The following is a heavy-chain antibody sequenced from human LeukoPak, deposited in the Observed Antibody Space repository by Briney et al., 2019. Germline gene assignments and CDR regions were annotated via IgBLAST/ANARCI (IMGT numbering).Heavy chain of an antibody. V-gene: IGHV3-66*01. D-gene: IGHD6-19*01. J-gene: IGHJ1*01. Sequence: GGSLRLSCAASGFIVSSNYMSWVRQAPGKGLEWVSVIYSGGSTYHADSVKGRFTISRDNSKNTLYLQMNSLRAEDTAVYYCAKIAVAGRGYFQHWGQGTLVTVSS. CDR2: IYSGGST. CDR1: GFIVSSNY. CDR3: AKIAVAGRGYFQH.